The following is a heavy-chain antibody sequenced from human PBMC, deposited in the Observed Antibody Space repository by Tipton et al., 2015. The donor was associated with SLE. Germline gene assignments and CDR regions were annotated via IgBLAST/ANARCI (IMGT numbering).Heavy chain of an antibody. CDR2: IYSSGTT. V-gene: IGHV4-61*02. CDR1: GGSIRSATYY. Sequence: TLSLTCTVSGGSIRSATYYWNWIRQPAGKGLEWIGRIYSSGTTNYNPSLESRVTISVDTSKNQFSLKLSSVTAADTAVYYCARGCSGTSCYWGDDWGQGSLVIVSS. J-gene: IGHJ4*02. D-gene: IGHD2-15*01. CDR3: ARGCSGTSCYWGDD.